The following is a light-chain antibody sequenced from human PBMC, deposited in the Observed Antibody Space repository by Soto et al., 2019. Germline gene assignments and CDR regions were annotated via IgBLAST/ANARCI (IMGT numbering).Light chain of an antibody. CDR2: LAS. V-gene: IGKV2-28*01. CDR1: QSLLHSNGYNY. Sequence: DIVMTQSPLSLPVTPGEPASISCRSSQSLLHSNGYNYLDWYVQRPGQSPQLLLYLASSRAAGVPDRFSGSGSGTDFTLKISRVEAEDVAVYYCMQALQTPPSFGQGTKLEI. J-gene: IGKJ2*01. CDR3: MQALQTPPS.